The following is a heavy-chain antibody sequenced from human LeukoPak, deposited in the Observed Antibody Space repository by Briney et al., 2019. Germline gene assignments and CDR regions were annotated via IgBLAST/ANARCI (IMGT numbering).Heavy chain of an antibody. Sequence: SQTLSLTCTVSGGSISSGDYYWSWIRQPPGKGLEWIGYIYYSGSTYYNPSLKSRVTISVDTSKNQFSLKLSSVTAADTAVYYCARVDTAMIYGAFDIWGQGTMVTVSS. V-gene: IGHV4-30-4*08. CDR2: IYYSGST. D-gene: IGHD5-18*01. CDR3: ARVDTAMIYGAFDI. J-gene: IGHJ3*02. CDR1: GGSISSGDYY.